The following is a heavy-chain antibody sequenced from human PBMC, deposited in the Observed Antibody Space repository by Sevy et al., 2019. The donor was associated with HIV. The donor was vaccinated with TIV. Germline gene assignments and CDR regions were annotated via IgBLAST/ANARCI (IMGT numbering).Heavy chain of an antibody. V-gene: IGHV3-74*03. CDR3: VRDIDYKFDD. CDR1: GFTFRTYC. CDR2: VNGDGYTT. D-gene: IGHD5-12*01. J-gene: IGHJ4*02. Sequence: GGSLRLSCAGSGFTFRTYCMHWVRQTPGKGLVWVSRVNGDGYTTTYADSVKGRFTISRDNTKNTLYLQMNSLRVEDTAVYYCVRDIDYKFDDWGQGTLVTVSS.